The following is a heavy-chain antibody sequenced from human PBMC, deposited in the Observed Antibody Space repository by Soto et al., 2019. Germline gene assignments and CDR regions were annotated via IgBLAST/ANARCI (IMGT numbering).Heavy chain of an antibody. CDR2: IRNGGDT. J-gene: IGHJ1*01. CDR3: ARDSWSQY. V-gene: IGHV3-66*01. Sequence: GGSLRLSCAASGFSVSSNYMNWVRQAPGKGLEWVSIIRNGGDTYYADSVKDRFTVSRDNSKNTVFLQMNSLRVEDTAVYYCARDSWSQYWGQGTLVTVSS. CDR1: GFSVSSNY. D-gene: IGHD2-15*01.